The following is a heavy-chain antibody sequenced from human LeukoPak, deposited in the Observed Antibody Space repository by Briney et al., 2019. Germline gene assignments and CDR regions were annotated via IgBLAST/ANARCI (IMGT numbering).Heavy chain of an antibody. V-gene: IGHV1-8*01. Sequence: GASVKVSCKASGYTFTSHDINWVRQTTGQGLEWMGWMNPNSGNSGYAQKFQGRITMTRNTSISTAYMELSSLRSEDTAVYFCARGIAAARKFDPWGQGTLVTVSS. CDR1: GYTFTSHD. D-gene: IGHD6-13*01. CDR3: ARGIAAARKFDP. CDR2: MNPNSGNS. J-gene: IGHJ5*02.